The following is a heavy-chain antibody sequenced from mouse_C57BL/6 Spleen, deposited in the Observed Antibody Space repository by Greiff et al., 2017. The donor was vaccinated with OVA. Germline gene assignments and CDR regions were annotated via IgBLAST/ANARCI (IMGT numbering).Heavy chain of an antibody. D-gene: IGHD1-1*01. J-gene: IGHJ3*01. Sequence: EVKLVESGEGLVKPGGSLKLSCAASGFTFSSYAMSWVRQTPEKRLEWVAYISSGGDYIYYADTVKGRFSISRDNARNTLYLQMSSLKSEDTAMYYCTRDPDYYGSSLVAYWGQGTLVTVSA. CDR2: ISSGGDYI. V-gene: IGHV5-9-1*02. CDR1: GFTFSSYA. CDR3: TRDPDYYGSSLVAY.